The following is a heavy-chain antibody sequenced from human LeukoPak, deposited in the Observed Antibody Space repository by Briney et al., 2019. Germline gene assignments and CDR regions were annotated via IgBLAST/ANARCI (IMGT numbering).Heavy chain of an antibody. D-gene: IGHD4-17*01. CDR3: ARGDDYGDYWGLY. J-gene: IGHJ4*02. Sequence: ASVKVSCKASGYTFTRYYMHWVRQAPGQGLEWMGWISTYNGNTNYAQKLQGRVTMTTDTSTSTACMELRSLISDDAAVYYCARGDDYGDYWGLYWGQGTLVIVSS. CDR1: GYTFTRYY. V-gene: IGHV1-18*04. CDR2: ISTYNGNT.